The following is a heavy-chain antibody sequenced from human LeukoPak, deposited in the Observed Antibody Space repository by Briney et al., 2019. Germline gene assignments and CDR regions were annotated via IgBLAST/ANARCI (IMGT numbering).Heavy chain of an antibody. CDR1: GFTFSDYY. CDR2: ISSSGSTI. J-gene: IGHJ4*02. Sequence: GGSLRLSCVASGFTFSDYYMSWIRQAPGKGLEWVSYISSSGSTIYYADSVKGRFTISRDNAKNSLYLQMNSLRAEDTAVYYCARSKQQLVRGVFDYWGQGTLVTVSS. CDR3: ARSKQQLVRGVFDY. V-gene: IGHV3-11*01. D-gene: IGHD6-13*01.